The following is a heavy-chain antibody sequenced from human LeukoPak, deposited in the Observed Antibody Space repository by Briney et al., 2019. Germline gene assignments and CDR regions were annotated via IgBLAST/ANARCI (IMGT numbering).Heavy chain of an antibody. Sequence: GESLKISCQGSGYSFTSYWIGWVRQMPGKGLEWMGIIYPSDSDTRYSPSFQGQVTISADKSISTAYLQWSSLKASDTATYYCARKDYYDSSGVDYWGQGTLVTVSS. D-gene: IGHD3-22*01. CDR1: GYSFTSYW. J-gene: IGHJ4*02. CDR2: IYPSDSDT. CDR3: ARKDYYDSSGVDY. V-gene: IGHV5-51*01.